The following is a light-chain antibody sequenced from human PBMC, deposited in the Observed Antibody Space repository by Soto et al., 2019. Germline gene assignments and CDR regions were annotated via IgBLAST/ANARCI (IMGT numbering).Light chain of an antibody. V-gene: IGKV3-20*01. Sequence: EIVLTQPPGTMSLSPGERVTLSCRASQSVSSGYLAWYQQKPGQAPRLLIFDASSRATGIPDRFSGSGSGTDFTLSISRLEPEDFAVYYCQQYESSPRTFGQGTKVDIK. CDR2: DAS. CDR3: QQYESSPRT. CDR1: QSVSSGY. J-gene: IGKJ1*01.